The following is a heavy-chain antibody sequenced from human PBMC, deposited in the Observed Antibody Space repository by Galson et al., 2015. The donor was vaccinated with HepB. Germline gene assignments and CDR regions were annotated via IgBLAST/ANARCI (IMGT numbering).Heavy chain of an antibody. J-gene: IGHJ5*02. CDR1: GFTFSDYC. Sequence: LSLSCAASGFTFSDYCMSWIRQAPGKGLEWVSYICISYSIIYYADSVKGRFTISRDNVKNSLYLQMNILRAEDTAVYYCARAALGWFDPWGQGTLVTVSS. D-gene: IGHD6-25*01. V-gene: IGHV3-11*01. CDR3: ARAALGWFDP. CDR2: ICISYSII.